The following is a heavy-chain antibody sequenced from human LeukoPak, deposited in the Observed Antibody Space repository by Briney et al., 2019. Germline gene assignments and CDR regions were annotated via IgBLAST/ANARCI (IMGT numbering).Heavy chain of an antibody. V-gene: IGHV3-48*04. CDR3: ARGHFYDSSGPY. CDR1: GFTFSSYS. Sequence: GGSLRLSCAASGFTFSSYSMSWIRQAPGKGLEWLSYISKNGKTIYYADSVKGRFTISRDNAKKSVYLQMNSLRAEDTAVYYCARGHFYDSSGPYWGQGTLVTVSS. CDR2: ISKNGKTI. D-gene: IGHD3-22*01. J-gene: IGHJ4*02.